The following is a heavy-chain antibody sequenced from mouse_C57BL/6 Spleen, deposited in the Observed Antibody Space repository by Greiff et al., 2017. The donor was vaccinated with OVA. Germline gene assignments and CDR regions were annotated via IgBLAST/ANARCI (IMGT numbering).Heavy chain of an antibody. J-gene: IGHJ2*01. CDR1: GYSIPSGYY. CDR3: ARDGVGGNYLDY. V-gene: IGHV3-6*01. CDR2: ISYDGSN. D-gene: IGHD1-1*02. Sequence: EVQLQESGPGLVKPSQSLSLTCSVTGYSIPSGYYWNWIRQFPGNKLEWMGYISYDGSNNYNPSLKNRISITRDTSKNQFFLKLNSVTTEDTATYYCARDGVGGNYLDYWGQGTTLTVSS.